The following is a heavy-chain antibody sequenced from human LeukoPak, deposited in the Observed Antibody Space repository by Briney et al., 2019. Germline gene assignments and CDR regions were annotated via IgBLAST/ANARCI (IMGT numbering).Heavy chain of an antibody. V-gene: IGHV4-59*01. D-gene: IGHD3-22*01. CDR2: IYYSGST. CDR3: ARGLYYYDSSGYYY. Sequence: PSETLSLTCTVSGGSISSYYWSWIRQPPGKGLEWLGYIYYSGSTNYNPSLKSRVTISVDTSKNQFSLKLSSVTAADTAVYYCARGLYYYDSSGYYYWGQGTLVTVSS. J-gene: IGHJ4*02. CDR1: GGSISSYY.